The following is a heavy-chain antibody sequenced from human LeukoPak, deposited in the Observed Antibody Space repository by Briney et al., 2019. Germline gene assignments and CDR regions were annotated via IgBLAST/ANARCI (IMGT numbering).Heavy chain of an antibody. D-gene: IGHD3-22*01. Sequence: GGSLRLPCAASGFTFSPYSMNWVRQAPGKGLEWVSSISCSSLYIYYADSVKGRFTIYRDNAKNSLYRHMNSLRAEDTAVYYCARDPPYYDSSGYYYDYWGQGALVTVSS. CDR1: GFTFSPYS. J-gene: IGHJ4*02. CDR3: ARDPPYYDSSGYYYDY. CDR2: ISCSSLYI. V-gene: IGHV3-21*01.